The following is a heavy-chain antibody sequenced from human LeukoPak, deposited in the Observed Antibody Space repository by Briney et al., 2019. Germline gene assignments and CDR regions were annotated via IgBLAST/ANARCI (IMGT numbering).Heavy chain of an antibody. CDR2: IIPIFGIA. Sequence: SVKVSCKASGGTFSSYAICWVRQAPGQGLEWMGRIIPIFGIANYAQKFQGRVTITADKPTSTAYMELSSLRSEDTAVYYCARDRSSGGPYYYYGMDVWGQGPRSPSP. CDR3: ARDRSSGGPYYYYGMDV. D-gene: IGHD6-19*01. V-gene: IGHV1-69*04. J-gene: IGHJ6*02. CDR1: GGTFSSYA.